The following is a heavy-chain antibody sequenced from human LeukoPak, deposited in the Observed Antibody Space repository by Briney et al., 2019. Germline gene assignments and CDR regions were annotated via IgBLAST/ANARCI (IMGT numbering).Heavy chain of an antibody. Sequence: GGYLRLSCAASGFTFCSYERKWDRQAPGKGLEWGSYISSSGRNIYYTDYVKGRFTISRDNAKNYMYLQRNSLRDEDAAVYYCAELDITMIGVVGGKGPTVTIS. CDR1: GFTFCSYE. CDR2: ISSSGRNI. V-gene: IGHV3-48*03. J-gene: IGHJ6*03. D-gene: IGHD3-10*02. CDR3: AELDITMIGVV.